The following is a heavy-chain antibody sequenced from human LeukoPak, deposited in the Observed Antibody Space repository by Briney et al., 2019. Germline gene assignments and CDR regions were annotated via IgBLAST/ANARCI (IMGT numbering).Heavy chain of an antibody. CDR1: GGTFSSYA. CDR2: IIPILGIA. J-gene: IGHJ4*02. V-gene: IGHV1-69*04. CDR3: ASSFGVVPAATNYYFDY. D-gene: IGHD2-2*01. Sequence: ASVKVSCKASGGTFSSYAISWVRQAPGQGIEWMGRIIPILGIANYAQKFQGRVTITADKSTSTAYMELSSLRSEDTAVYYCASSFGVVPAATNYYFDYWGQGTLVTVSS.